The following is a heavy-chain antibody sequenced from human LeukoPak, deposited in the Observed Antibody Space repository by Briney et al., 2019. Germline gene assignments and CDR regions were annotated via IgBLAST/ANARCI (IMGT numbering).Heavy chain of an antibody. CDR2: FSAYNGNT. J-gene: IGHJ5*02. CDR3: ARVVGATAGGYNWFDP. V-gene: IGHV1-18*01. CDR1: GYTFTSYG. Sequence: ASVKVSCKASGYTFTSYGISWGRQSPGQGLEGMGWFSAYNGNTNYAQKLQGRVTMTTDTSTSTAYMELRSLRSDDTAVYYCARVVGATAGGYNWFDPWGQGTLVTVSS. D-gene: IGHD1-26*01.